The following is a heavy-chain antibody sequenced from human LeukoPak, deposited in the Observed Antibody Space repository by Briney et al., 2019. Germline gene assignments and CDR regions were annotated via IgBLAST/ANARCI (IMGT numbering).Heavy chain of an antibody. Sequence: SQTLSLTCTVSGGSISSGSYYWSWIRQPAGKRLEWIGRIYTSGSTNYNPSLKSRVTISVDTSKNQFSLKLSSVTAADTAVYYCARDHSGYDSRGMEWGQGTLVTVSS. CDR2: IYTSGST. J-gene: IGHJ4*02. CDR1: GGSISSGSYY. D-gene: IGHD5-12*01. CDR3: ARDHSGYDSRGME. V-gene: IGHV4-61*02.